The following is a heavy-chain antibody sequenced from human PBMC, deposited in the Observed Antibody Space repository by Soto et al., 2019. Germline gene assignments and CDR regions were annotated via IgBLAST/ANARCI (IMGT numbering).Heavy chain of an antibody. CDR3: ARTTVTPYYFDY. Sequence: SETLSLTCTVSGGSISSSSYYWGWIRQPPGKGLEWIGSIYYSGSTYYNPSLKSRVTISVDTSKNQFSLKLSSVTAADTAVYYCARTTVTPYYFDYWGQGTPVTVSS. CDR1: GGSISSSSYY. V-gene: IGHV4-39*01. CDR2: IYYSGST. D-gene: IGHD4-17*01. J-gene: IGHJ4*02.